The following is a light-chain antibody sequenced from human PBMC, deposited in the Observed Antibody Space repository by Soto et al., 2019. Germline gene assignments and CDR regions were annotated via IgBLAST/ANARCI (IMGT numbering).Light chain of an antibody. CDR1: DNDVGRYDY. CDR2: EVR. V-gene: IGLV2-8*01. Sequence: QSALTQPPSASGSPGMSVTLSCSGTDNDVGRYDYVSWYQQHPGKAPKLLIYEVRKRPSGVPDRFSASKSGNTAPLTVSRLQGEDEADYYCMSYVGGNSVAFGGGTKLTVL. CDR3: MSYVGGNSVA. J-gene: IGLJ2*01.